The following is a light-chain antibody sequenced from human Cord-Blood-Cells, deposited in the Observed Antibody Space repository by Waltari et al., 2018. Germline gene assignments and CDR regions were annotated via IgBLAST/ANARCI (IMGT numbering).Light chain of an antibody. Sequence: DIQMTQSPSSLSASGGDRVTITCRASQSISSYLNWYQQKPGKAPKLLIYAASSLQSGVSSRFSGSGSGTDFTLTISSLQPEDFATYYCQQSYSTPPTFGQGTKVEIK. CDR3: QQSYSTPPT. J-gene: IGKJ1*01. V-gene: IGKV1-39*01. CDR2: AAS. CDR1: QSISSY.